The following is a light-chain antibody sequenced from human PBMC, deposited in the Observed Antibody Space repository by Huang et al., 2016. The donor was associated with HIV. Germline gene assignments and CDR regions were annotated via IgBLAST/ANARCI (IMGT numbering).Light chain of an antibody. Sequence: EIVLAQSPVTLSLSPGERATLACRASQSVSVYLAWYQQKAGQPPRLLIYNASNRAPGIPARFSGIGSGTDFTLTSSSLEPEDFAVYYCQQRSDWPPTFGRGTKVEIK. CDR2: NAS. V-gene: IGKV3-11*01. CDR1: QSVSVY. CDR3: QQRSDWPPT. J-gene: IGKJ1*01.